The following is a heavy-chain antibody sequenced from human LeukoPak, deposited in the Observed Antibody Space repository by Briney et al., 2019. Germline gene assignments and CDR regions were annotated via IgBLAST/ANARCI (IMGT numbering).Heavy chain of an antibody. CDR1: GFTFSTFA. CDR2: ITGTHYTT. CDR3: TKDPNGDYVGAFHP. Sequence: GGSLRLSCAASGFTFSTFAMTWVRQAPGKGLEWVSSITGTHYTTYYTDSVKGRFTISRDNSKNTLYQQMNSLRADDTAIYYCTKDPNGDYVGAFHPWGQGTLVTVSS. J-gene: IGHJ5*02. V-gene: IGHV3-23*01. D-gene: IGHD4-17*01.